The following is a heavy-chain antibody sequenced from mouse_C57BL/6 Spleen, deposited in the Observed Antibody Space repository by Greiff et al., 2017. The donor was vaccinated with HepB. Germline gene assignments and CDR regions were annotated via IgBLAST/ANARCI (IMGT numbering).Heavy chain of an antibody. CDR1: GYTFTSYW. CDR3: ARSGDVAWFAY. CDR2: IDPSDSYT. Sequence: VQLQQPGAELVKPGASVKLSCKASGYTFTSYWMQWVKQRPGQGLEWIGEIDPSDSYTNYNQKFKGKATLTVDTSSSTAYMQLSSLTSEDSAVYYCARSGDVAWFAYWGQGTLVTVSA. D-gene: IGHD3-1*01. V-gene: IGHV1-50*01. J-gene: IGHJ3*01.